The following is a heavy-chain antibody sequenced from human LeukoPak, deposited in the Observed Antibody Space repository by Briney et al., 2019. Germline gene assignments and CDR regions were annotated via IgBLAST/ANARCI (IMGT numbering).Heavy chain of an antibody. CDR2: IYTSGTTT. J-gene: IGHJ6*03. D-gene: IGHD1-26*01. V-gene: IGHV4-61*09. CDR1: DDPINSGVYY. CDR3: ARAKKRSGRSRNFYLDV. Sequence: SETLSLTCTVSDDPINSGVYYWNWIRQPAGKGLEWIGHIYTSGTTTNSNPSLKSRVAISLDTSKNPFSLKLSSVTAADTAVYYCARAKKRSGRSRNFYLDVWGKGTTVTVSS.